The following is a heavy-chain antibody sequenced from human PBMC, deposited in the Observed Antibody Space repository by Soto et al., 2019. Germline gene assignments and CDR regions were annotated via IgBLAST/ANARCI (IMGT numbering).Heavy chain of an antibody. Sequence: PGGSLRLSCAASGFTFSSYAMHWVRQAPGKGLEWVAVISYDGSNKYYADSVKGRFTISRDNSKNTLYLQMNSLRAEDTAVYYCAREFFDYGDYASAFDIWGQGTMVTVSS. CDR1: GFTFSSYA. D-gene: IGHD4-17*01. CDR3: AREFFDYGDYASAFDI. J-gene: IGHJ3*02. CDR2: ISYDGSNK. V-gene: IGHV3-30-3*01.